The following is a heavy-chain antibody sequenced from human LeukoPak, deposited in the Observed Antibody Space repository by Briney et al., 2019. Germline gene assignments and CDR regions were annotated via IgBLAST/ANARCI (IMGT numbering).Heavy chain of an antibody. V-gene: IGHV1-69*13. Sequence: VASVKVSCKASGGTFSSYAISWVRQAPGQGFEWMGGIIPIFGTANYAQKFQGRVTITADESTSTAYMELSSLRSEDTAVYYCARSPHYDSSGYYFDYWGQGTLVTVSS. J-gene: IGHJ4*02. CDR1: GGTFSSYA. CDR2: IIPIFGTA. CDR3: ARSPHYDSSGYYFDY. D-gene: IGHD3-22*01.